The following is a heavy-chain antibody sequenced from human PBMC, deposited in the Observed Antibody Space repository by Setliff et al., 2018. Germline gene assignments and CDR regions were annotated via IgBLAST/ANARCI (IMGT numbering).Heavy chain of an antibody. J-gene: IGHJ4*02. Sequence: GGSLRLSCAASGFTFSSYWMHWVRQAPGKGLVWVSRTNNDGSTINHADSVKGRFTISRDNAKNTLYLQMNSLRAEDTAVYYCTRRRANRDGYPRYYFDYWGQGTLVTVSS. CDR1: GFTFSSYW. CDR3: TRRRANRDGYPRYYFDY. D-gene: IGHD5-12*01. V-gene: IGHV3-74*01. CDR2: TNNDGSTI.